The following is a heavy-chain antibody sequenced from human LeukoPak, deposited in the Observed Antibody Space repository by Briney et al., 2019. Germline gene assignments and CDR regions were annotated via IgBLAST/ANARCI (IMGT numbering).Heavy chain of an antibody. V-gene: IGHV4-39*01. D-gene: IGHD5-12*01. CDR3: ARRPRGGSNWFDP. CDR2: IYYSGST. J-gene: IGHJ5*02. CDR1: GGSISSSSYY. Sequence: PSETLSLTCTVSGGSISSSSYYWGWIRQPPGKGLEWIGSIYYSGSTYYNPSLKSRVTISVDTSKNQFSLKLSSVTAADTAVYYCARRPRGGSNWFDPWGQGTLVTVSS.